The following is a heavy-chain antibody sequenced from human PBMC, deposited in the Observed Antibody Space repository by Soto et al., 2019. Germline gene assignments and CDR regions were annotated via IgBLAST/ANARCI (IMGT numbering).Heavy chain of an antibody. D-gene: IGHD3-22*01. CDR1: GFTFSTYA. J-gene: IGHJ4*02. CDR2: ISGSGGGT. Sequence: GGSLRLSCAASGFTFSTYAMSWVRQAPGKGLEWVSSISGSGGGTYYADSVKGRFTISRDNSKNTVFLQMNSLRAEDTAVYYCARASYYDNRVYVACDYWGQETLLTVSS. V-gene: IGHV3-23*01. CDR3: ARASYYDNRVYVACDY.